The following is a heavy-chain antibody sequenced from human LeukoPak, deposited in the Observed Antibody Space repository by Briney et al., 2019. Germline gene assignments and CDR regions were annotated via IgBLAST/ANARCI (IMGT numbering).Heavy chain of an antibody. CDR1: GGSISSGSYY. J-gene: IGHJ6*03. D-gene: IGHD3-9*01. Sequence: PSETLSLTCTVSGGSISSGSYYWSWIRQPAGKGLEWIGCIYTSGSTNYNPSLKSRVTISVDTSKNQFSLKLSSVTAADTAVYYCAREGTISPHYYYYYMDVWGKGTTVTVSS. V-gene: IGHV4-61*02. CDR2: IYTSGST. CDR3: AREGTISPHYYYYYMDV.